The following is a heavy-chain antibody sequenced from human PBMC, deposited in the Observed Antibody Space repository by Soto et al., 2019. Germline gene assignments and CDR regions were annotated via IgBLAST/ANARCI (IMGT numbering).Heavy chain of an antibody. D-gene: IGHD3-3*01. V-gene: IGHV3-21*01. Sequence: GGSLRLSCAASGFTFSSYSMNWVRQAPGKGLEWVSSISSSSSYIYYADSVKGRFTISRDNAKNSLYLQMNSLRAEDTAVYYCARDLPITIFGVVRERYYYYYGMDVWGQGTTVTVSS. CDR1: GFTFSSYS. J-gene: IGHJ6*02. CDR3: ARDLPITIFGVVRERYYYYYGMDV. CDR2: ISSSSSYI.